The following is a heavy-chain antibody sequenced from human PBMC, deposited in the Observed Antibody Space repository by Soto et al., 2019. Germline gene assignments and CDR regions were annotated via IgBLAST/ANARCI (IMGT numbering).Heavy chain of an antibody. Sequence: PSETLSLTCTVSGGSISSYYWSWIRQPPGKGLEWIGYIYYSGSTNYNPSLKSRVTISVDTSKNQFSLKLSSVTAADTAVYYCARARPYYDSSGYYDSWGQGILVTVSS. CDR1: GGSISSYY. CDR2: IYYSGST. CDR3: ARARPYYDSSGYYDS. D-gene: IGHD3-22*01. V-gene: IGHV4-59*01. J-gene: IGHJ4*02.